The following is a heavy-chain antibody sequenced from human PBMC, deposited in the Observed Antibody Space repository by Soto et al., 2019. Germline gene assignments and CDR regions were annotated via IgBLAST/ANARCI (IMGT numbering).Heavy chain of an antibody. CDR1: GFTFSSYS. D-gene: IGHD3-3*01. J-gene: IGHJ4*02. V-gene: IGHV3-21*01. Sequence: GGSLRLSCAASGFTFSSYSMNWVRQAPGKGLEWVSSISSSSSYIYYADSVKGRFTISTDNAKNSLYLQMNSLRAEDTAVYYCARDYTITIFGVVIIIPLDYWGQGTLVTVSS. CDR2: ISSSSSYI. CDR3: ARDYTITIFGVVIIIPLDY.